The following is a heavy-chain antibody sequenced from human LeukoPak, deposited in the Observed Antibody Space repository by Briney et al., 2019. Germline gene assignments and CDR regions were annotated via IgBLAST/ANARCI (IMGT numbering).Heavy chain of an antibody. Sequence: PGGSLRLSCAASGFTFSSYEMNWARQAPGKGLEWVSYISSSGSTIYYADSVKGRFTISRDNAKNSLYLQMNSLRAEDTAVYYCAREEICAGGTYCGGDCYSCYYGMNVWGQGTTVTVSS. CDR1: GFTFSSYE. V-gene: IGHV3-48*03. CDR3: AREEICAGGTYCGGDCYSCYYGMNV. D-gene: IGHD2-21*02. CDR2: ISSSGSTI. J-gene: IGHJ6*02.